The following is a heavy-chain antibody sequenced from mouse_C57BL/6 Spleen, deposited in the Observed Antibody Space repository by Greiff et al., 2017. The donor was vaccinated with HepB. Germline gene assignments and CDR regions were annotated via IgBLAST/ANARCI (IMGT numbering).Heavy chain of an antibody. D-gene: IGHD2-3*01. CDR3: ARSDGYYVNFDV. J-gene: IGHJ1*03. CDR2: IYPGSGST. CDR1: GYTFTSYW. V-gene: IGHV1-55*01. Sequence: QVQLQQPGAELVKPGASVKMSCKASGYTFTSYWITWVKQRPGQGLEWIGDIYPGSGSTNYNEKFKSKATLTVDTSSSTAYMQLSSLTSEDSAVYYCARSDGYYVNFDVWGTGTTVTVSS.